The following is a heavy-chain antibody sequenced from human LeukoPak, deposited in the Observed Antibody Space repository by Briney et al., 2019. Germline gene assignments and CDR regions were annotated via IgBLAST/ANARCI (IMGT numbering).Heavy chain of an antibody. CDR2: IYYSGST. D-gene: IGHD3-10*01. J-gene: IGHJ4*02. V-gene: IGHV4-30-4*01. CDR3: ARTNYGSGSYYSF. Sequence: SETLSLTCTVSGGSISGGDCYWSWIRQPPGKGLEWIGYIYYSGSTYYNPSLKSRLTISVDTSKNQFSLKLSSVTAADTAVYFCARTNYGSGSYYSFWGQGTLVTVST. CDR1: GGSISGGDCY.